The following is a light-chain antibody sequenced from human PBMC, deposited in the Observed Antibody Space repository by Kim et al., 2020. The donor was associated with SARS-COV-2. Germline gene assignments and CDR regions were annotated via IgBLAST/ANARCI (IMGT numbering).Light chain of an antibody. J-gene: IGKJ2*01. CDR1: QSVSSNY. Sequence: EIVLTRSPGTLSLSPGERATLSCRASQSVSSNYFAWYQQKPGQAPRLLVYGASTRPAGIPDRFTGSGSGTDFTLTINRLEPEDFAVYYCQQYGSSPYTFGQGTKLEI. CDR2: GAS. V-gene: IGKV3-20*01. CDR3: QQYGSSPYT.